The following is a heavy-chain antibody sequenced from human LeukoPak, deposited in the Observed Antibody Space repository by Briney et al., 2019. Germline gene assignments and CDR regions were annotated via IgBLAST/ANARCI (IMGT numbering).Heavy chain of an antibody. Sequence: GGSLRLSCAASGFTFSTYVISWVRQAPGKGLEWVSGMTGSGNYTFYADSVKGRFTISRDNSKNMVFLQMNNLRVEDTAVYYCATRPAYCGGDCWGAYNIWGQGTVVTVSS. V-gene: IGHV3-23*01. J-gene: IGHJ3*02. CDR2: MTGSGNYT. D-gene: IGHD2-21*02. CDR1: GFTFSTYV. CDR3: ATRPAYCGGDCWGAYNI.